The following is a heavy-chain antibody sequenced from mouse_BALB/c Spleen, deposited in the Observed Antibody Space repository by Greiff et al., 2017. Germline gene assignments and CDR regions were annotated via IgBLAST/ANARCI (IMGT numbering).Heavy chain of an antibody. V-gene: IGHV5-6-4*01. CDR2: ISSGGSYT. D-gene: IGHD1-1*01. CDR3: TRDQYYGSSYYAMDY. J-gene: IGHJ4*01. CDR1: GFTFSSYT. Sequence: EVKVEESGGGLVKPGGSLKLSCAASGFTFSSYTMSWVRQTPEKRLEWVATISSGGSYTYYPDSVKGRFTISRDNAKNTLYLQMSSLKSEDTAMYYCTRDQYYGSSYYAMDYWGQGTSVTVSS.